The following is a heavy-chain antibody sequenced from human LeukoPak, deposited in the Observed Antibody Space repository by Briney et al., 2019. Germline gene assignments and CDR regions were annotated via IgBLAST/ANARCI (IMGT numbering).Heavy chain of an antibody. CDR2: INHSGST. V-gene: IGHV4-34*01. CDR3: ARGGWIQLWLPTGGFDY. J-gene: IGHJ4*02. Sequence: SETLSLTCAVYGGPFSGYYWSWIRQPPGKGLEWIGEINHSGSTNYNPSLKSRVTISVDTSKNQFSLKLSSVTAADTAVYYCARGGWIQLWLPTGGFDYWGQGTLVTVSS. D-gene: IGHD5-18*01. CDR1: GGPFSGYY.